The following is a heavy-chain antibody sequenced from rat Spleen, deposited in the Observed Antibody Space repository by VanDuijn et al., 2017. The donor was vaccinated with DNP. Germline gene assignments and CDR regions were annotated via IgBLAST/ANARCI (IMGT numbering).Heavy chain of an antibody. CDR3: ARALATVVPTGAMDA. Sequence: QVQLKESGPGLVQPSQTLSLPCTVAGFSLTSYNVHWVRQPPGKGLDWMGVMWSSGDTSYNSGLKSRLSISRDTSKSQVLLKMNSLQTEDTAMYFCARALATVVPTGAMDAWGQGTSVTVSS. V-gene: IGHV2-32*01. CDR1: GFSLTSYN. J-gene: IGHJ4*01. CDR2: MWSSGDT. D-gene: IGHD1-3*01.